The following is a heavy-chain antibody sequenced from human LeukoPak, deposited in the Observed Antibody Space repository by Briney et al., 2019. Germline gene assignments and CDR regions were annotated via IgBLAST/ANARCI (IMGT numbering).Heavy chain of an antibody. CDR2: ISGSGGST. J-gene: IGHJ4*02. D-gene: IGHD3-10*01. CDR3: AKDMIYGSGSYYNPIFDY. CDR1: RFTFSSYA. V-gene: IGHV3-23*01. Sequence: PGGSLRLSCAASRFTFSSYAMSWVRQAPGKGLEWVSAISGSGGSTYYADSVKGRFTISRDNSKNTLYLQMNSLRAEDTAVYYCAKDMIYGSGSYYNPIFDYWGQGTLVTVSS.